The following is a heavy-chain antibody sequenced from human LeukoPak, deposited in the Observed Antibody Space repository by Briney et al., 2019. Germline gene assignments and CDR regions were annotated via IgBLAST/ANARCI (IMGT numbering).Heavy chain of an antibody. CDR1: GGSISSGSYY. J-gene: IGHJ3*02. Sequence: PSQTLSLTCTVSGGSISSGSYYWRWLRQPAGKGLEWIGRIYTSGSTNYNPSLKSRVTISVDTSKNQFSLKLSSVTAADTAVYYCARARFMITFGGVNDAFDIWGQGTMVTVSS. V-gene: IGHV4-61*02. CDR2: IYTSGST. CDR3: ARARFMITFGGVNDAFDI. D-gene: IGHD3-16*01.